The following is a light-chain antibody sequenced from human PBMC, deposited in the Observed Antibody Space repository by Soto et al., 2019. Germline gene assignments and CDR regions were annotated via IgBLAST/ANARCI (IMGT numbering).Light chain of an antibody. CDR3: QQYGRSPYT. J-gene: IGKJ2*01. CDR1: QTASSSH. CDR2: DAS. Sequence: EIVLTQYTGALSLSPGERSTLSFSASQTASSSHLAWYQQKPGQAPRLLIYDASSRATGISDRFSGSGSGTDFTLTISRLEPEDFAVYYCQQYGRSPYTFGQGTKVDIK. V-gene: IGKV3-20*01.